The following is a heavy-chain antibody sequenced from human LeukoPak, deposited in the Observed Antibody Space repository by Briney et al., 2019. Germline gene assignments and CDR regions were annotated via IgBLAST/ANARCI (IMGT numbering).Heavy chain of an antibody. CDR2: ISYDGSNK. CDR1: GFTFSSYG. J-gene: IGHJ4*02. D-gene: IGHD6-19*01. V-gene: IGHV3-30*18. Sequence: GRSLRLSCEASGFTFSSYGMHWVRQAPGKGLEWVAVISYDGSNKYYADSVKGRFTISRDNSKNTLYLQMNSLRAEDTAVYYCAKSDSGWPNYFDYWGQGTLVTVSS. CDR3: AKSDSGWPNYFDY.